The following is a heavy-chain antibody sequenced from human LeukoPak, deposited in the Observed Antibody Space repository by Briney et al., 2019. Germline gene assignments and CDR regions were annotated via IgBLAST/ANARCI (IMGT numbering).Heavy chain of an antibody. CDR3: ARDVGTGSYGYYSYYYGMDV. CDR1: GGSISSGGYY. CDR2: IYYSGNT. Sequence: SETLSLTCTVSGGSISSGGYYWSWIRQHPGKGLEWIGYIYYSGNTYYNPYYNPSLKSRVTISVDTSKNQFSLKLSSVTAADTAVYYCARDVGTGSYGYYSYYYGMDVWGQGTTVTVSS. D-gene: IGHD5-18*01. V-gene: IGHV4-31*03. J-gene: IGHJ6*02.